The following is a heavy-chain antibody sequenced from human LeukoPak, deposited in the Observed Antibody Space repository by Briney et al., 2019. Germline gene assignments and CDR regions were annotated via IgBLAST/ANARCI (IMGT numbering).Heavy chain of an antibody. V-gene: IGHV4-61*02. D-gene: IGHD3-10*01. CDR3: ARDEAAMVPFFDY. CDR1: GGSISSGSYY. Sequence: SETLSLTCTVSGGSISSGSYYWSWIRQPAGKGLEWIGRIYTSGSTNYNPSLKSRVTISVDTSKNQFSLKLSSVTAADTAVYYCARDEAAMVPFFDYWGQGTLVTVSS. CDR2: IYTSGST. J-gene: IGHJ4*02.